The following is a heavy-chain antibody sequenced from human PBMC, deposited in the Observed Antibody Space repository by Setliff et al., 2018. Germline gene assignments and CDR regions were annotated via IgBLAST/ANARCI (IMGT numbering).Heavy chain of an antibody. J-gene: IGHJ4*02. Sequence: PSETLSLTCAASGGTFTYYYWTWIRQPPGKGLEWVGEINHSGSTDYNPSLKSRVTISVDTSKNQFSLELRSVTAADTAVYYCAKHDGRSSFDYWGQGTLVTVSS. V-gene: IGHV4-34*08. D-gene: IGHD3-22*01. CDR3: AKHDGRSSFDY. CDR2: INHSGST. CDR1: GGTFTYYY.